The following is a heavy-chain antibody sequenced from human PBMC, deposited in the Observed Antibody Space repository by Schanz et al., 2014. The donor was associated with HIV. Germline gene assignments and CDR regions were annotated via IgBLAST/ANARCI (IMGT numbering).Heavy chain of an antibody. CDR1: GFTFSSYG. Sequence: QVQLVESGGGVVQPGRSLRLSCAASGFTFSSYGMHWVRQAPGKGLEWVAVIWYDGSNKYYADSVKGRFTISRDNAKNLLYLQLNSLRDDDTAVYYCARDCLGGCPADYWGQGTLIIVSS. D-gene: IGHD6-19*01. J-gene: IGHJ4*02. CDR3: ARDCLGGCPADY. CDR2: IWYDGSNK. V-gene: IGHV3-33*01.